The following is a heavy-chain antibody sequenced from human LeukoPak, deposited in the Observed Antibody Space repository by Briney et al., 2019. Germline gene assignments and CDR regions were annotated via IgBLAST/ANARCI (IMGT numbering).Heavy chain of an antibody. V-gene: IGHV3-23*01. CDR2: ISGSGGST. CDR1: GFTFNNYG. D-gene: IGHD4-23*01. J-gene: IGHJ6*03. CDR3: ARRKAHGGNSYYYYYMDV. Sequence: PGGSLRLSCAASGFTFNNYGMIWARQAPGKGLEWVSAISGSGGSTYYADSVKGRFTISRDNSKNTLYLQMNSLRAEDTAVYYCARRKAHGGNSYYYYYMDVWGKGTTVTVSS.